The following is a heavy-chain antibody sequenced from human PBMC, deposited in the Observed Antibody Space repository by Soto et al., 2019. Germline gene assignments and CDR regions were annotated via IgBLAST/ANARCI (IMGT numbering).Heavy chain of an antibody. D-gene: IGHD2-8*02. Sequence: QVQLQQWGAGLLKPSETLSLTCAVYGGSFSGYYWSWIRQPPGKGLEWIGELNHSGSTNYNPSLKSRVTISVDTSKSQFSRNLSSVTAADTAVYYCARDLVANTQYYYYGMDVWGQGTTVTVSS. V-gene: IGHV4-34*01. CDR2: LNHSGST. J-gene: IGHJ6*02. CDR3: ARDLVANTQYYYYGMDV. CDR1: GGSFSGYY.